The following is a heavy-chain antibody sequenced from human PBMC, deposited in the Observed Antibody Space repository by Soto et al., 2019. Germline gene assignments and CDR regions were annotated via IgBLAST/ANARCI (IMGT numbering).Heavy chain of an antibody. CDR2: VYCRGST. J-gene: IGHJ5*02. V-gene: IGHV4-31*03. Sequence: QVQLQESGPGLVKPSQTLSLTGTVAGGSISSGGYYWSWIRQHQGKGLEWIVYVYCRGSTDYNPSLKSRVTMSVDTSKNQFSLKMSSVTAADTAVYYCARDKTQGWFDPWGQGTLVTVSA. CDR3: ARDKTQGWFDP. CDR1: GGSISSGGYY.